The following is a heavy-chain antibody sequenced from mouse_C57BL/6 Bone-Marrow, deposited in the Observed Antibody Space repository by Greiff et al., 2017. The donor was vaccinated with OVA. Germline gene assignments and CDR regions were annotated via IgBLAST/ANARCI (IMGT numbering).Heavy chain of an antibody. CDR3: AREGLYYAMDY. CDR2: IYPGGGYT. V-gene: IGHV1-63*01. Sequence: VQLHQSGAELVRPGTSVKMSCKASGYTFTNYWIGWAKQRPGHGLEWIGDIYPGGGYTNYNEKFKGKATLTADKSSSTAYMQFSSLTSEDSAIYYCAREGLYYAMDYWGQGTSVTVSS. J-gene: IGHJ4*01. CDR1: GYTFTNYW.